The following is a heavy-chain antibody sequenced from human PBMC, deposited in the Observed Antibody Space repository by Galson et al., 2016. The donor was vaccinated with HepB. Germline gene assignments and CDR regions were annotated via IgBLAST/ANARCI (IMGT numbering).Heavy chain of an antibody. J-gene: IGHJ4*02. CDR2: YVVAGNT. CDR3: ARGRTTSCNSAFDI. V-gene: IGHV3-13*01. Sequence: SLRLSCAASGFTFSNYDMHWVRQSMGKGLEWVSGYVVAGNTYYADSVKGRFTISGDNSKNTLYLQVNSLRVEDTAIYYCARGRTTSCNSAFDIWGQGIQVTVSP. CDR1: GFTFSNYD. D-gene: IGHD2-2*02.